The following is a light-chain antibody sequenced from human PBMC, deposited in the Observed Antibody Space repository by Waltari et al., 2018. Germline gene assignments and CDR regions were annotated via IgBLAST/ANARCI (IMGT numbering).Light chain of an antibody. Sequence: DIQMTQSPSSLSASVGDRVTITCRESQSISSYLNWYQQKPGKAPKLLIYAASSLQGGIPSRFSGSGSGTDFTLTISSLQPEDFAVYYCQQSDSTPLTFGPGTKVEIK. V-gene: IGKV1-39*01. CDR1: QSISSY. CDR2: AAS. J-gene: IGKJ3*01. CDR3: QQSDSTPLT.